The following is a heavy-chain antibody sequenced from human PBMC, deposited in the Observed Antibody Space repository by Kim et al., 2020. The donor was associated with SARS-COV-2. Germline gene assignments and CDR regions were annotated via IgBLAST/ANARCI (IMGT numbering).Heavy chain of an antibody. J-gene: IGHJ6*02. Sequence: YTPSLKSRVTISVDTSTNQFSLKLSSVTAADTAVYYCAVIEYPSYYGMDVWGQGTTVTVSS. CDR3: AVIEYPSYYGMDV. V-gene: IGHV4-39*01. D-gene: IGHD2-2*01.